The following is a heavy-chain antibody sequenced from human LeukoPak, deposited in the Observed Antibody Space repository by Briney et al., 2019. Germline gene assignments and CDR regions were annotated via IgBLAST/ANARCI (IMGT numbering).Heavy chain of an antibody. CDR3: ARDRRGLRYFDWLHYMDV. CDR2: IMPIFVTA. D-gene: IGHD3-9*01. J-gene: IGHJ6*03. V-gene: IGHV1-69*01. Sequence: SVKVSCKASGGTFISYAISWVGQAPGQGGEGRGGIMPIFVTANYAQNFQGRVTITADESTTTAYMDLSSLRSEDTAVYYCARDRRGLRYFDWLHYMDVWGKGTTVTVSS. CDR1: GGTFISYA.